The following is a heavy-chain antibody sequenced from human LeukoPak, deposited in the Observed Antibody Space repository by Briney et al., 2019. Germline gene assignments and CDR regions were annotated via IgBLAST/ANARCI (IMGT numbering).Heavy chain of an antibody. Sequence: GGSLRLSCAASGFTFSSYWMSWVRQAPGKGLEWVANIKQDGSEKYYVDSVKGRFTISRDNAKNSLYLQMNSLRAEDTAVYYCAREGGVYCGGDCYPALDYWGQGTLVTVSS. J-gene: IGHJ4*02. V-gene: IGHV3-7*01. CDR2: IKQDGSEK. CDR1: GFTFSSYW. CDR3: AREGGVYCGGDCYPALDY. D-gene: IGHD2-21*02.